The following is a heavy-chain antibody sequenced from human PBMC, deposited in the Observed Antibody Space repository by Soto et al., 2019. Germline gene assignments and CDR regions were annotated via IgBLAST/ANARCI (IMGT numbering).Heavy chain of an antibody. Sequence: QVQLVQSGAEVKKPGASVKVSCKASGYTFTSYGISWVRQAPGQGLEWMGWISAYNGNTNYAQKLQGRVTMTTDTSTSTPYMELRSLRSDDTAVYYCAREDSSSWYYYYYGMDVWGQGTTVTVSS. CDR2: ISAYNGNT. V-gene: IGHV1-18*04. CDR1: GYTFTSYG. CDR3: AREDSSSWYYYYYGMDV. J-gene: IGHJ6*02. D-gene: IGHD6-13*01.